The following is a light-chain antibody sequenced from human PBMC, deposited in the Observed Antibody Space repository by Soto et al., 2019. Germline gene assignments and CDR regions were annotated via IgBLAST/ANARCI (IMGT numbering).Light chain of an antibody. CDR1: SSDVGGYNY. CDR3: AAWDDSLNGWV. J-gene: IGLJ3*02. V-gene: IGLV2-14*01. Sequence: QSALTQPASVSGSPGQSITISCTGTSSDVGGYNYVSWYQQHPGKAPKLLIYGNTQRPSGVPDRFSGSKSATSASLAISGLQSEDEADYYCAAWDDSLNGWVFGGGTKLTVL. CDR2: GNT.